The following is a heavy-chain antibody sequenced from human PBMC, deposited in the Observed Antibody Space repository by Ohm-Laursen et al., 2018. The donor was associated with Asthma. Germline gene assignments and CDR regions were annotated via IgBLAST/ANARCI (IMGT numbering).Heavy chain of an antibody. CDR1: GGSISSGGYY. V-gene: IGHV4-31*02. CDR2: IYYSGST. D-gene: IGHD6-19*01. J-gene: IGHJ4*02. Sequence: TLSLTCTVSGGSISSGGYYWSWIRQHPGKGLEWIGYIYYSGSTYYNPSLKSRVTISVDTSKNQFSLKLSSVTAADTAVYYCARVDSSGWYGNYWGQGTLVIVSS. CDR3: ARVDSSGWYGNY.